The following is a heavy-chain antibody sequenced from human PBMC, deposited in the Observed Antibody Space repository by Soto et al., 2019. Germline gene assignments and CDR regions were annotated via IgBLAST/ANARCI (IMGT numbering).Heavy chain of an antibody. V-gene: IGHV3-21*06. Sequence: KLGGSLRLSCAASGFTFTRYSMNWVRQAPGKGLEWVSSISSTTNYIYYGDSMKGRFTISRDNGKNSLYLEIHSLRAEDTAVYYCAREAEDLTSNFDYWGQGTLVTVS. CDR3: AREAEDLTSNFDY. CDR1: GFTFTRYS. J-gene: IGHJ4*02. CDR2: ISSTTNYI.